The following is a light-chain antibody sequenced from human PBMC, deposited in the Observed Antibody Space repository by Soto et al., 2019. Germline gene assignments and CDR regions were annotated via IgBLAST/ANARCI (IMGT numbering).Light chain of an antibody. J-gene: IGLJ1*01. CDR2: EVS. CDR1: SSDVGGYYY. CDR3: CSYVGNNMYV. Sequence: QSALTQPPSASGSPGQSVTISCTGTSSDVGGYYYVSWYQQHPGKAPKFLIYEVSKRPSGVPDRFSGSKSGNTASLTVSGLQAEDEADYYCCSYVGNNMYVFGSGTKLTVL. V-gene: IGLV2-8*01.